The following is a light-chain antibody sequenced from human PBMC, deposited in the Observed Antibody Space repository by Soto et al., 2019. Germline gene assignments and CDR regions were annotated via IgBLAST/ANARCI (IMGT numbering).Light chain of an antibody. CDR2: EVT. CDR1: SSDIGIYKY. Sequence: QSALTQPASVSGSPGQSIAISCTGSSSDIGIYKYVSWYQQHPGKVPKLIIYEVTNRPSGVSNRFSGSKSGNTASLTISGLQAEDEADYYCSSYTTSSTRVFGPGTKL. CDR3: SSYTTSSTRV. V-gene: IGLV2-14*01. J-gene: IGLJ1*01.